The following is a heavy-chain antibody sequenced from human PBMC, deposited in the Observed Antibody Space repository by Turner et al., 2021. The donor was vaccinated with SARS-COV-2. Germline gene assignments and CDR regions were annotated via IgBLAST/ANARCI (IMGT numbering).Heavy chain of an antibody. V-gene: IGHV3-30-3*01. D-gene: IGHD3-10*01. Sequence: QVQLMESGGGVVQPGRSLILSCPASEFTFSSYVMHWVRQGAGKGLEWVAVISYDGSDKDYADSEKGRFNISRDNSKNTLYLQMNGLRAEDTAVYYCARDSGDFDYWGQGTLVTVSS. CDR1: EFTFSSYV. CDR2: ISYDGSDK. J-gene: IGHJ4*02. CDR3: ARDSGDFDY.